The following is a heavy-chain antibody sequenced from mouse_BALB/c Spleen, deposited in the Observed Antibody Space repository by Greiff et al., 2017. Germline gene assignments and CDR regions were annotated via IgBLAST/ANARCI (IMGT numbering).Heavy chain of an antibody. CDR2: ISDGGSYT. CDR3: ARNFGYYYGSSPFYYAMDY. Sequence: EVQRVESGGGLVKPGGSLKLSCAASGFTFSDYYMYWVRQTPEKRLEWVATISDGGSYTYYPDSVKGRFTISRDNAKNTLYLQMSSLKSEDTAMYYCARNFGYYYGSSPFYYAMDYWGQGTSVTVSS. V-gene: IGHV5-4*02. D-gene: IGHD1-1*01. J-gene: IGHJ4*01. CDR1: GFTFSDYY.